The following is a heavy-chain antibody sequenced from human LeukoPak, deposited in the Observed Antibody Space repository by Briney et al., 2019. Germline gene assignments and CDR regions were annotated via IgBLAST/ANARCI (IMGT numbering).Heavy chain of an antibody. Sequence: HPGRSLRLSCAASGFTFSSYWMHWVRQAPGKGLVCVSRINTDGSSTSYADSVKGRFTISRDNSKNTLYLQMNSLRAEDTAVYYCARELGDYSGSRFRSRAFDIWGQGTMVTVSS. J-gene: IGHJ3*02. D-gene: IGHD1-26*01. V-gene: IGHV3-74*01. CDR2: INTDGSST. CDR3: ARELGDYSGSRFRSRAFDI. CDR1: GFTFSSYW.